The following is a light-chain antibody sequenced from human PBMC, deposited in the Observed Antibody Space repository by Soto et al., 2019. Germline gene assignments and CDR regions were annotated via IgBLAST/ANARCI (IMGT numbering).Light chain of an antibody. Sequence: QSVLTQPASVSGSPGQSITISCTGTNRDVGGYNYVSWYQQSPGKAPKLMIYDVSNRPSGVSNRFSGSKSANTASLTISGLQAEDEADYYCSSYSVSSTLIFGGGTKLTVL. CDR2: DVS. V-gene: IGLV2-14*01. J-gene: IGLJ2*01. CDR3: SSYSVSSTLI. CDR1: NRDVGGYNY.